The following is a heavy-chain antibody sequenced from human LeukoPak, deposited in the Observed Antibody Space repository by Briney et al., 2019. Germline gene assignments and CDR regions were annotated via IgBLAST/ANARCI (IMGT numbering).Heavy chain of an antibody. CDR1: GGSISSGGYY. CDR2: IYYSGST. CDR3: AREPLTAYEQRRVIDY. Sequence: SETLSLTCTVSGGSISSGGYYWSWIRQHPGKGLEWIGYIYYSGSTYYNPSLKSRVTISVDTSKNQFSLKLSSVTAADTAVYYCAREPLTAYEQRRVIDYWGQGTLVTVSS. V-gene: IGHV4-31*03. D-gene: IGHD6-25*01. J-gene: IGHJ4*02.